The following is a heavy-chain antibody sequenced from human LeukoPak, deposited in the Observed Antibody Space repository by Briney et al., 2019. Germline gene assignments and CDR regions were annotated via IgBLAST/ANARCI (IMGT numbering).Heavy chain of an antibody. CDR2: IIPILGIA. CDR1: GYTFTSYG. J-gene: IGHJ6*02. CDR3: ARVSDYYYGMDV. Sequence: SVKVSCKASGYTFTSYGISWVRQAPGQGLEWMGRIIPILGIANYAQKFQGRVTITADKSTSTAYMELSSLRSEDTAVYYCARVSDYYYGMDVWGQGTTVTVSS. V-gene: IGHV1-69*04.